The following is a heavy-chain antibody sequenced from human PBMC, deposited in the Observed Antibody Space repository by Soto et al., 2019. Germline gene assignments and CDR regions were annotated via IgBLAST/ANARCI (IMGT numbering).Heavy chain of an antibody. CDR2: IYYSGST. J-gene: IGHJ4*02. D-gene: IGHD2-2*01. CDR1: GGYICSYY. Sequence: QVQLQESGPGLVKPSETLSLTCTVSGGYICSYYWTWIRQPPGKGLEWIGYIYYSGSTNYNPSLKSRVTMSIDTSKNQFSLKLSSVTAADTAVYYCARAFGSTMPSLFWGQGTLVTVSS. V-gene: IGHV4-59*01. CDR3: ARAFGSTMPSLF.